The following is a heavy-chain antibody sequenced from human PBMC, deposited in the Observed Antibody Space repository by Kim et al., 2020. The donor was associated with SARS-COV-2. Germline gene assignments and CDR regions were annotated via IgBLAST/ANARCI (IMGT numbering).Heavy chain of an antibody. CDR1: GGSISSGGYY. CDR3: ARTKPDDYWSSTSCYDDVDV. J-gene: IGHJ6*02. V-gene: IGHV4-31*03. Sequence: SETLSLTCTVSGGSISSGGYYWSWIRQHPGKGLEWFGYIYYSGSTYYNPSIKSRVTISVDTSKNQFSLKLSSVTAADTAVYYCARTKPDDYWSSTSCYDDVDVWGQGTTVTVSS. D-gene: IGHD2-2*01. CDR2: IYYSGST.